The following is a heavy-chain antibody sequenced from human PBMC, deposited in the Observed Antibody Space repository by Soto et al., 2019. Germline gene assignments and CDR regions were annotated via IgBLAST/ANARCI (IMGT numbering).Heavy chain of an antibody. Sequence: GGSLRLSCAASGFTFSNYGMSWVRQAPGKGLEWVSVMSGSGDDAYYADSVKGRFTISRDNSKNTLYLQMNSLRAEDTAVYFCAKKVTIYAVDPADYWGQGTQVTVSS. V-gene: IGHV3-23*01. CDR1: GFTFSNYG. CDR2: MSGSGDDA. J-gene: IGHJ4*02. D-gene: IGHD3-3*01. CDR3: AKKVTIYAVDPADY.